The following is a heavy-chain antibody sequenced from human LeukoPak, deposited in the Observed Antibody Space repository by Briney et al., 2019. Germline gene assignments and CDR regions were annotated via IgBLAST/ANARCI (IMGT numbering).Heavy chain of an antibody. CDR3: ATLSGDSHGYDY. J-gene: IGHJ4*02. Sequence: SLRLCCAAAGFSCSYYAMRWLRHAPSKRLELVAVILHDGSNKQYADSVKGRFTISRDNSKNTLYLQINSLRAEDTAVYYCATLSGDSHGYDYWGLGTLVTVSS. CDR1: GFSCSYYA. D-gene: IGHD5-18*01. CDR2: ILHDGSNK. V-gene: IGHV3-30*03.